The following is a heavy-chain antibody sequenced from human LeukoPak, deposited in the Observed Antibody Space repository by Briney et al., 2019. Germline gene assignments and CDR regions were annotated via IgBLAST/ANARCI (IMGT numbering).Heavy chain of an antibody. CDR1: GFTFSSYG. CDR2: ISYDGSNK. CDR3: ARDRFDDSSGYPDY. V-gene: IGHV3-30*03. J-gene: IGHJ4*02. Sequence: PGGSLRLSYAASGFTFSSYGMHWVRQAPGKGLEWVAVISYDGSNKYYGDSVKGRFTISRDNSKNTLYLQMNSLRAEDTAVYYCARDRFDDSSGYPDYWGQGTLVPVSS. D-gene: IGHD3-22*01.